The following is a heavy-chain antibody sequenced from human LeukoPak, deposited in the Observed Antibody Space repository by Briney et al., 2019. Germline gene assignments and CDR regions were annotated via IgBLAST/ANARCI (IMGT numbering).Heavy chain of an antibody. J-gene: IGHJ6*03. CDR1: GGTFSSYA. D-gene: IGHD3-3*01. Sequence: ASVRVSCKASGGTFSSYAISWVRQGPGQGLEWMGRIIPIFGTANYAQKFQGRGTITADESTSTAYMELRSLRSDDTAVYYCARDLGASITIFGVVIYYMDVWGKGTTVTVSS. V-gene: IGHV1-69*13. CDR2: IIPIFGTA. CDR3: ARDLGASITIFGVVIYYMDV.